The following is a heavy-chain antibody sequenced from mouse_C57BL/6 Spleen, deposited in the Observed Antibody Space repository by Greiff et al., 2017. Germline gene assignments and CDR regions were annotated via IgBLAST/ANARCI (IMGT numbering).Heavy chain of an antibody. CDR3: ARKGGNYDYDAGCYAMYY. D-gene: IGHD2-4*01. V-gene: IGHV8-12*01. J-gene: IGHJ4*01. Sequence: QVTLKESGPGLLQSSQTLSLTCSFSGFSLSTSGMGVCWFRQPSGKGLEWLAHIYWDDDTRYHPSLKSRLTISKDTASKQVFPKITSVDTADTATYYCARKGGNYDYDAGCYAMYYWGQGTSVTVSS. CDR1: GFSLSTSGMG. CDR2: IYWDDDT.